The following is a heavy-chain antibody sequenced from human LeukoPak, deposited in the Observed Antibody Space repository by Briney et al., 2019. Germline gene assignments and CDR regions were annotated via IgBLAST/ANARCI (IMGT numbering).Heavy chain of an antibody. V-gene: IGHV3-33*06. J-gene: IGHJ3*02. Sequence: GRSLRLSCAASEFTFSSYGMHWVRQAPGKGLEWVAVIWYDGSNKYYGDTVKGRFTISRDNSKNMLYLEMNSLRAEDTALYYCAKDFDGLHAFDIWGQGTMVTVCS. CDR2: IWYDGSNK. CDR1: EFTFSSYG. CDR3: AKDFDGLHAFDI. D-gene: IGHD3-10*01.